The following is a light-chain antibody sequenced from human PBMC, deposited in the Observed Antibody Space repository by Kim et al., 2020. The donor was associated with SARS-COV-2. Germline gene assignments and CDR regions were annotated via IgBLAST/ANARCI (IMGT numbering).Light chain of an antibody. V-gene: IGLV2-23*02. CDR2: EVT. CDR3: CSYARSRGLV. CDR1: SYDVETYDL. Sequence: QSITISCTGTSYDVETYDLVSWYQHHPGKVPKFIIYEVTKRPSGVSNRFSGTKSGNTASLTISGLQAEDEGDYYCCSYARSRGLVFGGGTKVTVL. J-gene: IGLJ2*01.